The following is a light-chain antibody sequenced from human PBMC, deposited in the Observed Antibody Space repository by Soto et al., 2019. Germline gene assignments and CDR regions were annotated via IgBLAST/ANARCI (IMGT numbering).Light chain of an antibody. CDR2: DVS. CDR3: CSYAGWDTLYV. J-gene: IGLJ1*01. V-gene: IGLV2-11*01. CDR1: STDVGGYNY. Sequence: QSVLTQPRSLSGSPGQSVTISCTGTSTDVGGYNYVSWYQQHPGKVPKLMIYDVSKRPSGVPDRFSGSKSGNTASLTISGLQAEDEAVYYCCSYAGWDTLYVFGSGTKVTVL.